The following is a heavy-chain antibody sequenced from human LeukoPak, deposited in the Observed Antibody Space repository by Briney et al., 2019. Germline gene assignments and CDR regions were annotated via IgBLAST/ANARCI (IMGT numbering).Heavy chain of an antibody. V-gene: IGHV1-18*01. J-gene: IGHJ4*02. CDR2: INTYNGNT. Sequence: ASVTVSCKASGYTFTNYGITWMRQAPGQGLGWMGWINTYNGNTNYAQKLQGRGTITTDTSTSTAYMELRSLRSDDTAVFYCARDLVDGVGAPGAYWGQGALVTVSS. CDR3: ARDLVDGVGAPGAY. D-gene: IGHD1-26*01. CDR1: GYTFTNYG.